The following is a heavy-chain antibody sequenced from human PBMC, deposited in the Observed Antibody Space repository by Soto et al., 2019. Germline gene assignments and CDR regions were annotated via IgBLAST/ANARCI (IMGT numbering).Heavy chain of an antibody. V-gene: IGHV4-34*01. J-gene: IGHJ4*02. CDR2: INHSGST. CDR3: ARAAPRYCSGGSCYSVRDY. D-gene: IGHD2-15*01. CDR1: GGSFSGYY. Sequence: PSETLSLTCAVYGGSFSGYYWSWIRQPPGKGLEWIGEINHSGSTNYNPSLKSRVTISVDTSKNQFSLKLSSVTAADTAVYYCARAAPRYCSGGSCYSVRDYWGQGTLVT.